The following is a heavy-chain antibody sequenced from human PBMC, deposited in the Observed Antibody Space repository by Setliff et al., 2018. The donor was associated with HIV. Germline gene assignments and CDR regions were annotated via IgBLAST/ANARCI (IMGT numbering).Heavy chain of an antibody. CDR3: ARHSPSDY. CDR1: GGSISSGGYF. Sequence: SETLSLTCTVSGGSISSGGYFWSWIRQPAGGGLVWIGYIYTSGSTYYNPSLKSRVTISVDTSKNQFSLKLSSVTAADTAAYYCARHSPSDYWGQGTLVTVSS. V-gene: IGHV4-61*09. CDR2: IYTSGST. J-gene: IGHJ4*02.